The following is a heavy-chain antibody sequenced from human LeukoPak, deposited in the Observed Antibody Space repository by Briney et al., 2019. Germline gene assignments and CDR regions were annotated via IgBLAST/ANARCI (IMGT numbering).Heavy chain of an antibody. CDR3: AKEKGSGWQNYYYYYMDV. D-gene: IGHD6-19*01. CDR2: TSSSDPGT. J-gene: IGHJ6*03. CDR1: GFPLSSYA. V-gene: IGHV3-23*01. Sequence: GGSLRLSCAASGFPLSSYAMSWVRQASGKGLEWVSATSSSDPGTYYADSVRGRFTISRDNSKNTLYLQMNSLRAEDTAVYYCAKEKGSGWQNYYYYYMDVWGKGTTVTVSS.